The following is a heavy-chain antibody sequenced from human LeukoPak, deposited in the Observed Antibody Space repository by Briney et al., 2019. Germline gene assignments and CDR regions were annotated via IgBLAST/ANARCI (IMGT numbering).Heavy chain of an antibody. CDR3: ARHARGLATRPYYFDS. J-gene: IGHJ4*02. V-gene: IGHV4-39*01. CDR1: SGSIRSNSSY. Sequence: PSETLSLTCTVSSGSIRSNSSYWGWIRQPPGKGLEWIGTIYNSGTTYYSPSLKSRVTLAIDTSKNQFSLKVNSVTAADTAIYYCARHARGLATRPYYFDSWGQGTLVTVSS. D-gene: IGHD3-3*02. CDR2: IYNSGTT.